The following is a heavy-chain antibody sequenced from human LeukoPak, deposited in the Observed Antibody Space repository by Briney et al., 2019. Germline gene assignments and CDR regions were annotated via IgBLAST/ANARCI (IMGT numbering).Heavy chain of an antibody. CDR2: LYTNDNT. CDR1: GLHITSGRYY. J-gene: IGHJ6*03. D-gene: IGHD2-21*02. Sequence: SETLSLTCSVSGLHITSGRYYWTWIRQPAGKGLEWFGRLYTNDNTNYDPSLESRVSISVDTSKSQFYLQLTSVTAADTAVYFCARGVVTDDYYMDVWGKGITVIVSS. CDR3: ARGVVTDDYYMDV. V-gene: IGHV4-61*02.